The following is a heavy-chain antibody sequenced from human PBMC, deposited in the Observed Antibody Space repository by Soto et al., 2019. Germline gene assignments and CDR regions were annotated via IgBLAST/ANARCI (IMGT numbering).Heavy chain of an antibody. J-gene: IGHJ6*03. CDR1: GGSISSYY. CDR3: ARGRPYYYMDV. Sequence: SETLSLTCTVSGGSISSYYWSWIRQPPGKGLEGIGYIYYSGSTNYNPSLKSRVTISVDTSKNQFSLKLSSVTAADTAVYYCARGRPYYYMDVWGKGTTVTVSS. V-gene: IGHV4-59*01. D-gene: IGHD6-6*01. CDR2: IYYSGST.